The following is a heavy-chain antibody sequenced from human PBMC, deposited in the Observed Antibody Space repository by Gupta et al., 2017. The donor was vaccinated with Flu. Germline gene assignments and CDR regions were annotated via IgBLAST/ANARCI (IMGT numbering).Heavy chain of an antibody. V-gene: IGHV3-23*01. CDR2: LGTVYDT. Sequence: EVQLLESGGGLVQPGGSRRLSCEASGFPFGNYVMSWVRQAPGKGLEWVATLGTVYDTYYADSVKGRFTISRDNYRNTLYLQMNSLSVEDKAVYYCAKEVLIVKTTLTLELWGQGTLVTVSS. J-gene: IGHJ3*01. CDR1: GFPFGNYV. CDR3: AKEVLIVKTTLTLEL. D-gene: IGHD3-22*01.